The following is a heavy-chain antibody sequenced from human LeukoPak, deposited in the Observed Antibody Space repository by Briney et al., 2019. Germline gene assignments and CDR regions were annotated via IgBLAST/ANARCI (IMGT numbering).Heavy chain of an antibody. CDR2: ISSSSSYI. D-gene: IGHD2-2*01. CDR3: ARDSDCSSTSCYEGDAFDI. CDR1: GFTFSSYS. J-gene: IGHJ3*02. Sequence: GGSLRLPCAASGFTFSSYSMNWVRQAPGKGLEWVSSISSSSSYIYYADSVKGRFTISRDNAKNSLYLQMNSLRAEDTAVYYCARDSDCSSTSCYEGDAFDIWGQGTMVTVSS. V-gene: IGHV3-21*01.